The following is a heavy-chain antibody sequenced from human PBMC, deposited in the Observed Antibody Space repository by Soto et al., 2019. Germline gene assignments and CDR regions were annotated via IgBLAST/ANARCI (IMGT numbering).Heavy chain of an antibody. CDR2: ISSGSTI. CDR1: GFTFSDYY. D-gene: IGHD6-25*01. J-gene: IGHJ3*02. CDR3: ARGVRRLDAFDI. Sequence: QVQLVESGGGLVKPGGSLRLSCAASGFTFSDYYMSWIRQAPGKGLEWVSYISSGSTIYYADSLKGRFTISRDNAKTSLYLQMNSLRAEDTAVYYCARGVRRLDAFDIWGQGTMVTVSS. V-gene: IGHV3-11*01.